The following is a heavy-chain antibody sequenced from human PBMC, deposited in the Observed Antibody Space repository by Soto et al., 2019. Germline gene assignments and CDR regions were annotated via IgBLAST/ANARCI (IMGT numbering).Heavy chain of an antibody. CDR1: GFTFSDHY. D-gene: IGHD4-17*01. Sequence: GGSLRLSCAASGFTFSDHYMDWVRQAPGKGLEWVGHIRNKVNSYTTEYAASVKGRFTISRDDSKNSLFLQMDSLKIEDTAVYYCARVSTVEDYWGQGTLVTVSS. CDR3: ARVSTVEDY. J-gene: IGHJ4*02. V-gene: IGHV3-72*01. CDR2: IRNKVNSYTT.